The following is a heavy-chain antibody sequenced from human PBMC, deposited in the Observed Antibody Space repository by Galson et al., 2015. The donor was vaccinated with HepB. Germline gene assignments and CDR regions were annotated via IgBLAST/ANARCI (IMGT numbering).Heavy chain of an antibody. CDR2: TYYRSKWYN. CDR1: GDSVSSNSAA. J-gene: IGHJ1*01. CDR3: TISGSYYNAEYFQH. D-gene: IGHD3-10*01. V-gene: IGHV6-1*01. Sequence: CAISGDSVSSNSAAWNWVRQSPSRGLEWLGRTYYRSKWYNDYAVSVKSRITINPDTSKNQFSLQLNSVTPEDTAVYYCTISGSYYNAEYFQHWGQGTLVTVSS.